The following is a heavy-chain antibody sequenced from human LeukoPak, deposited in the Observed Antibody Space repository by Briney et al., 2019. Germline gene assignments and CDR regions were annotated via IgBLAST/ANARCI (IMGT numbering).Heavy chain of an antibody. J-gene: IGHJ6*02. Sequence: ASVKVSCKASGYTFSSYYMHWVRQAPGQGLEWMGRIIPILGIANYAQKFQGRVTITADKSTSTAYMELSSLRSEDTAVYYCARCITMVRGGLYGMDVWGQGTTVTVSS. CDR3: ARCITMVRGGLYGMDV. CDR1: GYTFSSYY. CDR2: IIPILGIA. V-gene: IGHV1-69*02. D-gene: IGHD3-10*01.